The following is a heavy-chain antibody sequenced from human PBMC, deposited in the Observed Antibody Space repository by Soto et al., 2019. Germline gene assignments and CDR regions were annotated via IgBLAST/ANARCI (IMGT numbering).Heavy chain of an antibody. J-gene: IGHJ3*02. CDR3: ARVPRSDRGAFDI. D-gene: IGHD1-26*01. V-gene: IGHV1-2*04. CDR2: INPNSGGT. CDR1: GYTFTGYY. Sequence: GASVKVSCKASGYTFTGYYMHWARQAPGQGLEWMGWINPNSGGTNYAQKFQGWVTMTRDTSISTAYMELSRLRSDDTAVYYCARVPRSDRGAFDIWGQGTMVTVSS.